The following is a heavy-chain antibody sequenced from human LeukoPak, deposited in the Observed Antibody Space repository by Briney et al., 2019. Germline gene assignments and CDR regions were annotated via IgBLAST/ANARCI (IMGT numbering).Heavy chain of an antibody. CDR2: ISSSSSYI. CDR3: ASNPYDSSGYYGY. CDR1: GFTFSSYS. J-gene: IGHJ4*02. Sequence: GGSLRLSCAASGFTFSSYSMNWVRQAPGKGLEWVTSISSSSSYIYYADSVKGRFTISRDNAKNSLYLQMNSLSAEDTAVYYCASNPYDSSGYYGYWGQGTLVTVSS. V-gene: IGHV3-21*01. D-gene: IGHD3-22*01.